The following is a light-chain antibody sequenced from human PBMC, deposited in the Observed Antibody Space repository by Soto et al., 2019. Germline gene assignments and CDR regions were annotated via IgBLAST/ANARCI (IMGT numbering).Light chain of an antibody. CDR1: QSVSSGY. V-gene: IGKV3-11*01. CDR3: QQRSNWPT. CDR2: DAS. J-gene: IGKJ5*01. Sequence: EIVLTQSPGALSLSPGERATLSCRASQSVSSGYVAWYQQKPGQSPRLLMYDASNRATGIPARFSGSGSGTDFTLTISSLEPEDFAVYYCQQRSNWPTFGQRTRLEIK.